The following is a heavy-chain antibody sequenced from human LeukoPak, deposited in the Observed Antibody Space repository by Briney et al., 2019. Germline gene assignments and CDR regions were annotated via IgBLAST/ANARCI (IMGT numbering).Heavy chain of an antibody. J-gene: IGHJ4*02. Sequence: GGSLRLSCAPSGFTFSSYAMSWVREAPGKGLEWVSAISGSGGSTYYADSVKGRFTISRDNSKNTLYLQMNSLRAEDTAVYYCAKGFRRGYSGYVEYYFDYWGQGTLVTVSS. D-gene: IGHD5-12*01. CDR3: AKGFRRGYSGYVEYYFDY. CDR1: GFTFSSYA. V-gene: IGHV3-23*01. CDR2: ISGSGGST.